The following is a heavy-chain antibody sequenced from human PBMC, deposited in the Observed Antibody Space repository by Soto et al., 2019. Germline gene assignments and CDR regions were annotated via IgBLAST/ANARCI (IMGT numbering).Heavy chain of an antibody. Sequence: EVQLVESGGGLVKPGESLRLSCAASGFTFSNAWMTWVRQSPGKGMEWVGRIKRKTDGGTTDYDGPVKGRLTFARDDSKNRLHLQMDSLKTEDTGVNYCTTEALDFVNGFNYDAFDIWGQGKEVTVST. CDR1: GFTFSNAW. CDR2: IKRKTDGGTT. J-gene: IGHJ3*02. CDR3: TTEALDFVNGFNYDAFDI. D-gene: IGHD3-3*01. V-gene: IGHV3-15*01.